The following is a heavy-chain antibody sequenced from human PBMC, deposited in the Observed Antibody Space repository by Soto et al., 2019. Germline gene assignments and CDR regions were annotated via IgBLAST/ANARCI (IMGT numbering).Heavy chain of an antibody. CDR1: GYNFTSYW. Sequence: PGESLKISCKGSGYNFTSYWIGWVRQMPGKGLEWMGIIYPGDSDIRYSPSFQGQVTISADRSISTAYLQWTSLKASDTAMYYCARNQAAGKRTAVPGDYWGQGTLVTVSS. CDR2: IYPGDSDI. J-gene: IGHJ4*02. CDR3: ARNQAAGKRTAVPGDY. D-gene: IGHD2-2*01. V-gene: IGHV5-51*01.